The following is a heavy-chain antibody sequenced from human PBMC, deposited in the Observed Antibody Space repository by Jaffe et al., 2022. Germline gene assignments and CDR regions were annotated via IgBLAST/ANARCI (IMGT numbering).Heavy chain of an antibody. CDR3: ASDGVVETAATLDY. CDR2: IDNHGSGT. J-gene: IGHJ4*02. D-gene: IGHD2-15*01. Sequence: EVQLVESGGGLVQPGGSLRLSCAASGFTFSIYWMHWVRQAPGKGLEWVSHIDNHGSGTSYADSVKGRFTISRDNAKNTLYLQMDSLKVEDTALYYCASDGVVETAATLDYWGQGTLVTVSS. CDR1: GFTFSIYW. V-gene: IGHV3-74*01.